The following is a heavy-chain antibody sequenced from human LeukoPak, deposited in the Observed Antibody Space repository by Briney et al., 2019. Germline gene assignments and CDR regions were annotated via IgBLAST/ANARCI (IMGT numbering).Heavy chain of an antibody. CDR2: LWYDGSNK. J-gene: IGHJ4*02. V-gene: IGHV3-33*01. Sequence: PGRSLRLSCAASGFTFSSYAMHWVRQAPGKGLEGVAVLWYDGSNKYYADSVKGRFTISRDNSKNTLYLQMNSLRVEDTAVYYCSRGIDGYDSIVDYWGQGTLVTVSS. CDR3: SRGIDGYDSIVDY. CDR1: GFTFSSYA. D-gene: IGHD5-24*01.